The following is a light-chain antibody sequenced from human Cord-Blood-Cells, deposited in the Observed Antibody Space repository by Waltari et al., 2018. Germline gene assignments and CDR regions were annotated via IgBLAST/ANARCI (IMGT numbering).Light chain of an antibody. J-gene: IGKJ1*01. CDR3: QQYNNGPRT. Sequence: DIVMTQPPAPLSVSPEDRATLSCRASQRVSSSLAGYQQKPGQAPRLLIYGASTRATGIPARFSGSGSGTEFTLTISSLQSEDFAVYYCQQYNNGPRTFGQGTKVEIK. V-gene: IGKV3-15*01. CDR1: QRVSSS. CDR2: GAS.